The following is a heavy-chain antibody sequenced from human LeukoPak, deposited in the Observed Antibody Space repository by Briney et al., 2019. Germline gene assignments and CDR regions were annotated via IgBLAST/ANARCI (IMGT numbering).Heavy chain of an antibody. CDR2: IYYSGST. Sequence: SETLSLTCTVSGGPISSSSYYWGWIRQPPGKGLEWIGSIYYSGSTYYNPSLKSRVTISVDTSKNQFSLKLSSVTAADTAVYYCASYSSSWSYFDYWGQGTLVTVSS. CDR1: GGPISSSSYY. V-gene: IGHV4-39*01. CDR3: ASYSSSWSYFDY. D-gene: IGHD6-13*01. J-gene: IGHJ4*02.